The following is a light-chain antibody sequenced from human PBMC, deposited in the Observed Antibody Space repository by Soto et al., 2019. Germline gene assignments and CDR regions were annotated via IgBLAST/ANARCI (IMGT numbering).Light chain of an antibody. J-gene: IGKJ5*01. CDR3: QQYNNWPPFT. Sequence: EIVMTQSPATLSVSPGGRATLSCRASQSISDTLAWYQQKPGQAPRLLIYGASTRATGIPARFSGSGSGTEFTLTISSLQSEDFAVYYCQQYNNWPPFTFGQGTRLEIK. V-gene: IGKV3-15*01. CDR1: QSISDT. CDR2: GAS.